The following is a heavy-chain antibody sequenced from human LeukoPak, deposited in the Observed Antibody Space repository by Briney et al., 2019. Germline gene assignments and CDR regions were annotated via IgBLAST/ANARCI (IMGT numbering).Heavy chain of an antibody. CDR3: AKSHDSSPWGLNDFDY. CDR1: GFTFSSYG. CDR2: ISYDGSNK. V-gene: IGHV3-30*18. D-gene: IGHD3-22*01. Sequence: GGSLRLSCAASGFTFSSYGMHWVRQAPGKGLEWVAVISYDGSNKYYADSVKGRFTISRDNSKNTLYLQMNSLRAEDTAVYYCAKSHDSSPWGLNDFDYWGQGTLVTVSS. J-gene: IGHJ4*02.